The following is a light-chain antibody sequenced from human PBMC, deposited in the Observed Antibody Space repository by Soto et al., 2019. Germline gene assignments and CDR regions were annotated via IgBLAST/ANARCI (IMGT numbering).Light chain of an antibody. CDR2: QDS. CDR3: QAWDSSTEV. J-gene: IGLJ2*01. V-gene: IGLV3-1*01. Sequence: SYELTQPPSVSVSPGQTASIPCSGDKLGDKYVCWYQQRPGQSPVLVIYQDSKRPSGIPERFSGSNSGNTVTLTISGTQAMDEADYYCQAWDSSTEVFGGGTKLTVL. CDR1: KLGDKY.